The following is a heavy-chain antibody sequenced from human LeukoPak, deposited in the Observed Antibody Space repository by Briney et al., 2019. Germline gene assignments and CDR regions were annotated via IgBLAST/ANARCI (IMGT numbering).Heavy chain of an antibody. Sequence: ASVTVSCKASGGTFSIYAISWVRQAPGQGLEWMGGIIPIFGTANYAQKFQGRVTITADESTSTAYMELSSLRSEDTAVYYCASKDGPQPYYYYYGMDVWGQGTTVTVSS. CDR3: ASKDGPQPYYYYYGMDV. CDR2: IIPIFGTA. CDR1: GGTFSIYA. V-gene: IGHV1-69*13. J-gene: IGHJ6*02. D-gene: IGHD1-14*01.